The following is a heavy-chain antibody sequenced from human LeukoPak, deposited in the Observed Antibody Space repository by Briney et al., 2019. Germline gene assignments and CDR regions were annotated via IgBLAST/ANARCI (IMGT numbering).Heavy chain of an antibody. CDR3: PKIIVRTDSRTDY. CDR2: ISASGDTT. CDR1: GFTFSTYA. D-gene: IGHD1-26*01. J-gene: IGHJ4*02. Sequence: GGSLRLSCAASGFTFSTYAMSWVRQAPGKGLDWVSAISASGDTTYYADSVKGRFTISRDNSKNTLYLQMNSLRAGDTAVYYYPKIIVRTDSRTDYWGARALVTVSS. V-gene: IGHV3-23*01.